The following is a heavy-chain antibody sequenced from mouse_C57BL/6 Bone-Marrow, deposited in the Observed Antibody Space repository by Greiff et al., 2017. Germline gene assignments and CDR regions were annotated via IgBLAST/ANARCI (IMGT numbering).Heavy chain of an antibody. CDR2: ISSGGSYT. CDR3: ARHQTAQATIFAY. J-gene: IGHJ3*01. CDR1: GFTFSSYG. Sequence: EVQVVESGGDLVKPGGSLKLSCAASGFTFSSYGMSWVRQTPDKRLEWVATISSGGSYTYYPDSVKGRFTISRDNAKNTLYLQMSSLKSEDTAMYYCARHQTAQATIFAYWGQGTLVTVSA. V-gene: IGHV5-6*01. D-gene: IGHD3-2*02.